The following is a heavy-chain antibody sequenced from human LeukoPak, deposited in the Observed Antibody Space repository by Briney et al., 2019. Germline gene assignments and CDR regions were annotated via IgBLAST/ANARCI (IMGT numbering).Heavy chain of an antibody. J-gene: IGHJ4*02. Sequence: GGSLRLSCAASGFTFSSYAMSWVRQAPGKGLEWVSAISGSGGSTYYADSVKGRFTISRDNSKNTLYLQMNSLRAEATAVYYCARVRGYSGYDHYWGQGTLVTVSS. CDR1: GFTFSSYA. V-gene: IGHV3-23*01. CDR3: ARVRGYSGYDHY. D-gene: IGHD5-12*01. CDR2: ISGSGGST.